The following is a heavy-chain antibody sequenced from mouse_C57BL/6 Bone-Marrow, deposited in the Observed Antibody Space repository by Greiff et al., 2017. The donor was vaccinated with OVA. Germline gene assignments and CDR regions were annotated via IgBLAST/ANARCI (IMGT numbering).Heavy chain of an antibody. V-gene: IGHV1-74*01. Sequence: QVHVKQSGAELVKPGASVKVSCKASGYTFTSYWMHWVKQRPGQGLEWIGRIHPSDSDTNYNQKFKGKATLTVDKSSSTAYMQLSSLTSEDSAVYYCAIQIPFITTVVAKGYWGQGTTLTVSS. CDR3: AIQIPFITTVVAKGY. D-gene: IGHD1-1*01. J-gene: IGHJ2*01. CDR2: IHPSDSDT. CDR1: GYTFTSYW.